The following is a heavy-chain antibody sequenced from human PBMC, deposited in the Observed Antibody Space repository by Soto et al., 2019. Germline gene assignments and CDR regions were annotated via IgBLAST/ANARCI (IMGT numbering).Heavy chain of an antibody. CDR2: ISAYNGNT. CDR1: GYTFTSYG. J-gene: IGHJ4*02. D-gene: IGHD3-16*01. Sequence: ASVKVSCKASGYTFTSYGISWVRQAPGQGLEWMGWISAYNGNTNYAQKLQGRVTMTTDTSTSTAYMELRSLRSDDTAVYYCARDLSVSYDYVCGSFGDYWGQGSLVTVSS. CDR3: ARDLSVSYDYVCGSFGDY. V-gene: IGHV1-18*04.